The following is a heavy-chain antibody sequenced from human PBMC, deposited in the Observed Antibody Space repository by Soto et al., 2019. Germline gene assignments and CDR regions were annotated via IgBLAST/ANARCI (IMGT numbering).Heavy chain of an antibody. Sequence: SETLSLTCTVSGGSISSSSYYWGWIRQPPGKGLEWIGSIYYSGSTYYNPSLKSRVTISVDTSKNQFSLKLSSVTAADTAVYYCASFYDSSGYFFYYYYYYGMDVWGQGTTVTVS. CDR1: GGSISSSSYY. J-gene: IGHJ6*02. V-gene: IGHV4-39*01. D-gene: IGHD3-22*01. CDR3: ASFYDSSGYFFYYYYYYGMDV. CDR2: IYYSGST.